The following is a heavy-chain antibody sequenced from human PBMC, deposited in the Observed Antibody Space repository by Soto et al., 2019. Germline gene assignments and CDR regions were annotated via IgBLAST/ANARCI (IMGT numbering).Heavy chain of an antibody. CDR3: AKEPYNDYGDLPLDY. V-gene: IGHV3-30*18. CDR2: ISYDGSNK. Sequence: QVQLVESGGGVVQPGRSLRLSCAASGFTFSSYGMHWVRQAPGKGLEWVAVISYDGSNKYYADSVKGRFTISRDNSKKTLYMQMNSLRAEDTAVYYCAKEPYNDYGDLPLDYWGQGTLVTVSS. D-gene: IGHD4-17*01. CDR1: GFTFSSYG. J-gene: IGHJ4*02.